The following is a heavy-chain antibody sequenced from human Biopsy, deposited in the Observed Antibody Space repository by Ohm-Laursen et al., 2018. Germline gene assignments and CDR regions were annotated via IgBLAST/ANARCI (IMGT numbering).Heavy chain of an antibody. Sequence: SLRLSCSASGFIFSTYTMNWVRQAPGEGLEWVSSISSRSSDIYYADSVKGRFTISRDNAKNSLFLHMNSLTAEDTAVYYCARESALKWYQSRSYFNGMDVWGQGTTVTVSS. CDR3: ARESALKWYQSRSYFNGMDV. V-gene: IGHV3-21*01. D-gene: IGHD2-2*01. CDR1: GFIFSTYT. J-gene: IGHJ6*02. CDR2: ISSRSSDI.